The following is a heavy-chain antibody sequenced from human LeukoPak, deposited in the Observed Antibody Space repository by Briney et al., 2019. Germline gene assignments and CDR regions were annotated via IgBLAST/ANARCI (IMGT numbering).Heavy chain of an antibody. CDR3: ARYLRVGATDYFDY. V-gene: IGHV4-59*08. CDR1: GGSLSSYY. CDR2: IYYSGST. J-gene: IGHJ4*02. Sequence: SETLSLTCTVSGGSLSSYYWSWIRQPPGKGLEWIGYIYYSGSTNYNPSLKSRVTISVDTSKNQFSLKLSSVTAADTAVYYCARYLRVGATDYFDYWGQGTLVTVSS. D-gene: IGHD1-26*01.